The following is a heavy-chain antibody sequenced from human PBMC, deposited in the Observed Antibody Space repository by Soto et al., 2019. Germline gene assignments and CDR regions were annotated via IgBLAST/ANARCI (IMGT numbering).Heavy chain of an antibody. Sequence: SETLSLTCKISGGSISSSSYFWGWIRQPAGKGLEWIGSIYYSGSTYYNPSLKSRVTVSVDTSKNQFSLKLSSVTAADTAVYYCARHPSDFWFDPWGQGTLVTVSS. CDR3: ARHPSDFWFDP. D-gene: IGHD2-21*02. CDR2: IYYSGST. V-gene: IGHV4-39*01. J-gene: IGHJ5*02. CDR1: GGSISSSSYF.